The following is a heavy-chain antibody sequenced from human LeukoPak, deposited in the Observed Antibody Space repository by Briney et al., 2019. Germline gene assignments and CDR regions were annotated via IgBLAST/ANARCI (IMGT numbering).Heavy chain of an antibody. CDR2: ISWDGGST. Sequence: GGSLRLSCAASGFTFDDYAMHWVRQAPGKGLEWVSLISWDGGSTYYADSVKGRFTISRDNSKNSLYLQMNSLRAEDTALYYCAKSRSYSSSYFDYWGQGTLVTVSS. CDR1: GFTFDDYA. D-gene: IGHD6-13*01. V-gene: IGHV3-43D*03. J-gene: IGHJ4*02. CDR3: AKSRSYSSSYFDY.